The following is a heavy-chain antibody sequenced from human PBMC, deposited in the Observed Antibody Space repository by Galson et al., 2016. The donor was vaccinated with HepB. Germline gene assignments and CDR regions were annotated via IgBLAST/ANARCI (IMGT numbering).Heavy chain of an antibody. D-gene: IGHD3-16*01. Sequence: TLSLTCTVSGGSISSGSYYWSWIRQPAGKGLEWIGRIYTSGSTDYNPSLKSRVTISVDTSKNQFSLQLNSVTPEDTAVYYCARGAHSTFDVWGQGTMVTVSA. V-gene: IGHV4-61*02. CDR1: GGSISSGSYY. J-gene: IGHJ3*01. CDR2: IYTSGST. CDR3: ARGAHSTFDV.